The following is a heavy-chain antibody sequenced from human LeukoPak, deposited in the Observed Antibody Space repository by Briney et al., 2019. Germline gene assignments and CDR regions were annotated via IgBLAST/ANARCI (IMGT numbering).Heavy chain of an antibody. D-gene: IGHD6-13*01. CDR3: ARDGLGIAAAGTAGGDY. CDR1: GGSISSGGYY. J-gene: IGHJ4*02. Sequence: PSQTLSLTCTVSGGSISSGGYYWSWIRQPPGKGLEWIGYIYHSGSTYYNPSLKSRVTISVDRSKNQFSLKLSSVTAADTAVYYCARDGLGIAAAGTAGGDYWGQGTLVTVSS. CDR2: IYHSGST. V-gene: IGHV4-30-2*01.